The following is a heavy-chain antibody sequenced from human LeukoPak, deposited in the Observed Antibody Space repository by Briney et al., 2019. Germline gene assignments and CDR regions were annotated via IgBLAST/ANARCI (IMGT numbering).Heavy chain of an antibody. CDR1: GFTFSRHW. Sequence: PGGSLRLSCAASGFTFSRHWMSWVRQAPGKGLEWVANINQDGSEKYYVDSVKGRFTISRDNAKNSLYLQMNSLRAEDTAVYYCARAAYWGQGTLVTVSS. CDR2: INQDGSEK. V-gene: IGHV3-7*01. CDR3: ARAAY. J-gene: IGHJ4*02.